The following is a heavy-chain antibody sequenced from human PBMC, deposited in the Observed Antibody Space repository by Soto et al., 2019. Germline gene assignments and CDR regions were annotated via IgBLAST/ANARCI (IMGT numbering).Heavy chain of an antibody. CDR1: GGSISSYY. CDR3: AREFSPCSSTSCYAYNWFDP. CDR2: IYYSGST. D-gene: IGHD2-2*01. Sequence: QVQLQESGPGLVKPSETLSLTCTVSGGSISSYYWSWIRQPPGKGLEWIGYIYYSGSTNYNPSLKSQVTISVDTSKNQFSLKLSSVTAADTAVYYCAREFSPCSSTSCYAYNWFDPWGQGTLVTVSS. J-gene: IGHJ5*02. V-gene: IGHV4-59*01.